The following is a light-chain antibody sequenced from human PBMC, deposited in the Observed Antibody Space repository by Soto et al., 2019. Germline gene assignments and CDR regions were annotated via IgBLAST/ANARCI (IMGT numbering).Light chain of an antibody. CDR2: DAS. CDR3: QQYHSYWT. J-gene: IGKJ1*01. CDR1: QNINAW. V-gene: IGKV1-5*01. Sequence: DIHMTQSPSSLSVSVGDRVTITCRTSQNINAWLAWYQQRPGQAPKLLIYDASSVQSGVPSRFSGSGSGTEFTLTITSLQTDDFSTYYCQQYHSYWTFGQGTKVDIK.